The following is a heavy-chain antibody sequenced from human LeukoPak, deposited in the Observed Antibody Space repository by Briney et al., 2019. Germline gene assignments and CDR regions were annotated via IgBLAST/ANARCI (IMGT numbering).Heavy chain of an antibody. CDR1: GFTFSSYA. CDR3: ATNRGGYYSGGSCYVESDY. CDR2: ISGSGGST. Sequence: GGSLRLSCAASGFTFSSYAMSWVRQAPGKGLEWVSAISGSGGSTYYADSVKGRFTISRDNSKNTLYLQMNSLRAEDTAVYYCATNRGGYYSGGSCYVESDYWGQGTLVTVSS. J-gene: IGHJ4*02. D-gene: IGHD2-15*01. V-gene: IGHV3-23*01.